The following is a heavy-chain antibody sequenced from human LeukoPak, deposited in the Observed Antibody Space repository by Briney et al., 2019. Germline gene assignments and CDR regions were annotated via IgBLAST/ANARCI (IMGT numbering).Heavy chain of an antibody. CDR2: NDCSGST. Sequence: SETLSLTCTVSGGPINRCSFYWSWTRQPGGKGLEWIGRNDCSGSTPYNPSLQSRVSNSIDPYKNQFSLKLSSVAAADTAVYYCARDGVDDFWSGYPFDPWGQGTLVTVSS. CDR3: ARDGVDDFWSGYPFDP. V-gene: IGHV4-61*02. D-gene: IGHD3-3*01. CDR1: GGPINRCSFY. J-gene: IGHJ5*02.